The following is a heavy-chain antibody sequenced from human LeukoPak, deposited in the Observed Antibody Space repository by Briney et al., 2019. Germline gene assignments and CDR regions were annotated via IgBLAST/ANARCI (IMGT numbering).Heavy chain of an antibody. CDR2: ISGSSRTM. V-gene: IGHV3-48*04. J-gene: IGHJ4*02. CDR1: GFTFSSYS. Sequence: PGGSLRLSCAASGFTFSSYSMHWIRQAPGKGLEWVSYISGSSRTMYYADSVKGRFTISGDNAKNSLYLQMNSLRAEDTAVYYCARDLGLYDYGGNIDYWGQGTLVTVSS. D-gene: IGHD4-23*01. CDR3: ARDLGLYDYGGNIDY.